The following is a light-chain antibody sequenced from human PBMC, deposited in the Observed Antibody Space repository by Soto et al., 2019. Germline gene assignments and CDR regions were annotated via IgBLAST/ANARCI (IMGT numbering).Light chain of an antibody. V-gene: IGKV3-20*01. J-gene: IGKJ3*01. CDR3: QQYGSSPSCT. Sequence: EIVLTQSPGTLSLSPGERATLSCRASQSVSSSYLAWYQQKPGQAPRLLIYGASSRATGLPDRFSGSGSGTDFTLTISRLEPEDCAVYYCQQYGSSPSCTFGPGTKVDIK. CDR2: GAS. CDR1: QSVSSSY.